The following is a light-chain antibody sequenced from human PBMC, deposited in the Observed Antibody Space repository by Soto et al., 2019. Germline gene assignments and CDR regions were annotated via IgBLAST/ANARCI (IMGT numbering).Light chain of an antibody. J-gene: IGKJ1*01. CDR3: HNTYSRT. V-gene: IGKV1-5*03. CDR2: QAS. Sequence: DIQMTQSPSTLSASVGDRVTITCRASQSISSWLAWYQQKPGKAPKLLIYQASSLESGVPPRFSGSGSGTEFTLTISSLQPDDFATFYCHNTYSRTFGQGTKMAIK. CDR1: QSISSW.